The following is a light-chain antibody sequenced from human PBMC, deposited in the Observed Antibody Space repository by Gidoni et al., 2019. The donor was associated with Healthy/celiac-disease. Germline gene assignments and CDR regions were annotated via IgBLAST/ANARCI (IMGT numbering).Light chain of an antibody. J-gene: IGKJ4*01. V-gene: IGKV2-28*01. CDR1: QSLLHSNGYNY. CDR3: MQALQTPLT. CDR2: LGS. Sequence: DIVMTQPPLSLPVTPGEPASISCRSSQSLLHSNGYNYLDWYLQKPGQSPQLLIYLGSNRASGVPDRFSGSGSVTDLTLKISRVEAEDVGVYYCMQALQTPLTFGGXTKVEIK.